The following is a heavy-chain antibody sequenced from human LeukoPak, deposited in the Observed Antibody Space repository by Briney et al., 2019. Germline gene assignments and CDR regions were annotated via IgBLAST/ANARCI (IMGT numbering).Heavy chain of an antibody. CDR3: AVRYSYDYYYMDV. CDR2: IIPILGIA. V-gene: IGHV1-69*04. D-gene: IGHD2-15*01. J-gene: IGHJ6*03. CDR1: GGTFSSYA. Sequence: ASVMVSCKASGGTFSSYAISWVRQAPGQGLEWMGRIIPILGIANYAQKFQGRVTITTDESTSRAYMELSSLRAEDTAMYYCAVRYSYDYYYMDVWGKGTTVTVSS.